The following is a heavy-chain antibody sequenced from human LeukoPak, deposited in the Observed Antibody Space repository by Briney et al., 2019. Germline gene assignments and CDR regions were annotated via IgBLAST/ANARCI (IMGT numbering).Heavy chain of an antibody. CDR1: GGSISSYY. CDR2: IYTSGST. D-gene: IGHD6-6*01. V-gene: IGHV4-4*07. J-gene: IGHJ5*02. Sequence: SETLSLTCTVSGGSISSYYWSWIRQPAGKGLEWIGRIYTSGSTNYNPSLKSRVTISVDKSKNQFSLKLSSVTAADTAVYYCSXXREVIAAXPEGWFDPWGQGTLVTVSS. CDR3: SXXREVIAAXPEGWFDP.